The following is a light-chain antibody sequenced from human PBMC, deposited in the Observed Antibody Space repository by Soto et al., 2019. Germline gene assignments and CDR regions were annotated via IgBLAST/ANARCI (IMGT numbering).Light chain of an antibody. J-gene: IGKJ5*01. CDR2: DAS. CDR3: QQYGSSPIT. Sequence: ENVMTQSPGTLSLSPGERATLSCGASESVSSNQLAWYQQKPGLAPRLLIYDASSRASGIPERFSGSGSGTGFSLTISSLEPEDSAVYYCQQYGSSPITFGQGTRLEIK. CDR1: ESVSSNQ. V-gene: IGKV3D-20*01.